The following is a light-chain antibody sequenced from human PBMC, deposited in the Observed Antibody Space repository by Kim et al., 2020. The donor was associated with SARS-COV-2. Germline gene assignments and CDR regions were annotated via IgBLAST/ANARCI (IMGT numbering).Light chain of an antibody. Sequence: QSVLTQPPSASGTPGQRVIISCSGSSSNIGSNYVNWYQQFPGRAPKLLISSNNQRPSGVPDRFSGSKSGTSASLAISGLQSEDEADYCCAAWDDSLNGWVFGGGTQLTVL. CDR2: SNN. V-gene: IGLV1-44*01. J-gene: IGLJ3*02. CDR1: SSNIGSNY. CDR3: AAWDDSLNGWV.